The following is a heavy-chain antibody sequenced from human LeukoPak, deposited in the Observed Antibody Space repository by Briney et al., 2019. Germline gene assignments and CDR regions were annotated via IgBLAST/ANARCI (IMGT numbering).Heavy chain of an antibody. D-gene: IGHD6-19*01. J-gene: IGHJ4*02. CDR3: AREWGRIAVAGGPGY. V-gene: IGHV3-33*01. CDR2: IWYDGRTK. CDR1: GFIFSNYG. Sequence: LSGGSLRLSCAVSGFIFSNYGMHWVRQAPGKGLEWVALIWYDGRTKFHADSVRGRFTISRDNSANTLYLQMSSLRVEDTAVYYCAREWGRIAVAGGPGYWGQGALVTVSS.